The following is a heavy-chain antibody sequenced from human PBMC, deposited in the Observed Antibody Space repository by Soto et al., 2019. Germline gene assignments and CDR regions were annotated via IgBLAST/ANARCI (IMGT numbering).Heavy chain of an antibody. CDR1: GDSVSSNSAA. J-gene: IGHJ5*02. Sequence: SQSLSLACAISGDSVSSNSAALNCIRQSPSRGLEWLGRTYYRSKWYNDYAVSVKSRITINPDTSKNKFSLQLNSVTPEDTAVYYCATGYSSSWYNWFDPWGQGTLVTVSS. CDR3: ATGYSSSWYNWFDP. V-gene: IGHV6-1*01. CDR2: TYYRSKWYN. D-gene: IGHD6-13*01.